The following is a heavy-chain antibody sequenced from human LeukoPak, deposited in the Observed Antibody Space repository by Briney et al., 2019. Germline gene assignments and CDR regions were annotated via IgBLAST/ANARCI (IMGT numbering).Heavy chain of an antibody. CDR2: INQDGSDQ. V-gene: IGHV3-7*01. CDR1: GLTFSIHW. Sequence: GGSLRLSCAASGLTFSIHWMNWVRQAPGKGLEWVANINQDGSDQYYVDSVKGRFTISRDNAKNSLYLQMNSLRAEDTAVYYCARTTVTAGRTNWFDPWGQGTLVIVSS. J-gene: IGHJ5*02. D-gene: IGHD4-17*01. CDR3: ARTTVTAGRTNWFDP.